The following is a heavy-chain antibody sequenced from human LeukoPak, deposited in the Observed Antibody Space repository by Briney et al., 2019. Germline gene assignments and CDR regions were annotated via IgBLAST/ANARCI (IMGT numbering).Heavy chain of an antibody. CDR2: IWYDGSNK. Sequence: GRSLRLPCAASGFTFSTYGMHWVRQAPGKGLEWVAVIWYDGSNKYYADSVKGRFTISRDNSKNTLYLQMNSLRAEDTAVYYCGRDLFMIVVPGQNVLDYWGQGTLVTVSS. D-gene: IGHD3-22*01. CDR3: GRDLFMIVVPGQNVLDY. J-gene: IGHJ4*02. V-gene: IGHV3-33*01. CDR1: GFTFSTYG.